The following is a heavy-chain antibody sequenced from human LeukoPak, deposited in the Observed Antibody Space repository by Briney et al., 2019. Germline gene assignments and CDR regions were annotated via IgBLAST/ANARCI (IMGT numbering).Heavy chain of an antibody. CDR2: IYYSGST. Sequence: PSETLSLTCTVSGGSISSYCWSWIRQPPGKGLEWIGYIYYSGSTNYNPSLKSRVTISVDTSKNQFSLKLSSVTAADTAVYYCARDSSSWYYYYGMDVWGQGTTVTVSS. D-gene: IGHD6-13*01. CDR1: GGSISSYC. V-gene: IGHV4-59*01. J-gene: IGHJ6*02. CDR3: ARDSSSWYYYYGMDV.